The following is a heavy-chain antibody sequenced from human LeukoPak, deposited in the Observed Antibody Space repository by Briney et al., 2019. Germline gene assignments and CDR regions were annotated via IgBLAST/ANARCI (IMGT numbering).Heavy chain of an antibody. CDR1: GFTFSSYS. J-gene: IGHJ4*02. CDR3: ARDGVIVGATKVYYFDY. Sequence: PGGSLRLSCAASGFTFSSYSMNWVRQAPGKGLEWVSSISSSSSSYIYYADSVKGRFTISRDNAKNSLYLQMNSLRAEDTAVYYCARDGVIVGATKVYYFDYWGQGTLVTVSS. CDR2: ISSSSSSYI. D-gene: IGHD1-26*01. V-gene: IGHV3-21*01.